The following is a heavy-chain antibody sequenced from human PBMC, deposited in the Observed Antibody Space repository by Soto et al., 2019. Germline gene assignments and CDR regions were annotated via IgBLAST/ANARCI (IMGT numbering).Heavy chain of an antibody. Sequence: ESLKISCKGSGYSFTSYWIGWVRQMPGKGLEWMGIIYPGDSDTRYSPSFQGQVTISADKSISTAYLQWSSLKASDTAMYYCARQRLVRAVPEFHYYYYGLDVWGQGTTVTVSS. CDR3: ARQRLVRAVPEFHYYYYGLDV. J-gene: IGHJ6*02. CDR1: GYSFTSYW. D-gene: IGHD6-19*01. V-gene: IGHV5-51*01. CDR2: IYPGDSDT.